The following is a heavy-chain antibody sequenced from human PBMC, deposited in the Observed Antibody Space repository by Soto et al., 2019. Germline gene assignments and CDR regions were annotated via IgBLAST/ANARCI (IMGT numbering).Heavy chain of an antibody. CDR2: VYHSGSP. J-gene: IGHJ4*02. CDR1: GGSISTSNW. D-gene: IGHD1-1*01. Sequence: QVQLQESGPGLVKPSGTLSLTCAVSGGSISTSNWWSWVRLPPGKGLDWIGEVYHSGSPNSNPYFKSRVAMSVDKSKNQFSLKLNSVTAAYTALYYCARTSTSGTRFAYWGQGSLVTVSS. CDR3: ARTSTSGTRFAY. V-gene: IGHV4-4*02.